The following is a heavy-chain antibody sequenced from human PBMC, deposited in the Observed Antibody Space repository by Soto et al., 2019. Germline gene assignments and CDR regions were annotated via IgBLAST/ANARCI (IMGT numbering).Heavy chain of an antibody. V-gene: IGHV1-69*01. CDR3: ARVGHCSGGSCHAGNDY. Sequence: QVQLVQSGAEVKKPGSSVKVSCKASGGTFSSYAISWVRQAPGQGLEWMGGIIPIFGTANYAQKFQGRVTITADESTSTAYMELSSLRCEDTAVYYCARVGHCSGGSCHAGNDYWGQGTLVTVSS. D-gene: IGHD2-15*01. J-gene: IGHJ4*02. CDR2: IIPIFGTA. CDR1: GGTFSSYA.